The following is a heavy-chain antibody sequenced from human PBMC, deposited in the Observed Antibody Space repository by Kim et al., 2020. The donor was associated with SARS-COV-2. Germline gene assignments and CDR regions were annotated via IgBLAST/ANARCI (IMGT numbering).Heavy chain of an antibody. V-gene: IGHV4-59*08. D-gene: IGHD2-21*02. CDR3: AGSDPIYYMDV. Sequence: SETLSLTCTVSGGSISSYYWSWIRQPPGKGLEWIGYIYYSGSTNYNPPLKSRVTISVDTSKNQFSLKLSSVTAADTAVYYCAGSDPIYYMDVWGKGTTVT. CDR2: IYYSGST. CDR1: GGSISSYY. J-gene: IGHJ6*03.